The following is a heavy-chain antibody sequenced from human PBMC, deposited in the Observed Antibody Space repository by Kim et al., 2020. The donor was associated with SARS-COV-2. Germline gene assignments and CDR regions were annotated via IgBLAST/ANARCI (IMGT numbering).Heavy chain of an antibody. J-gene: IGHJ5*02. CDR2: INHSGST. CDR1: GGSFSGYY. D-gene: IGHD2-21*02. Sequence: SETLSLTCAVYGGSFSGYYWSWIRQPPGKGLEWIGEINHSGSTNYNPSLKSRVTISVDTSKNQFSLKLSSVTAADTAVYYCARGMHIVVVTARHHGFDPWGQGTLVTVSS. CDR3: ARGMHIVVVTARHHGFDP. V-gene: IGHV4-34*01.